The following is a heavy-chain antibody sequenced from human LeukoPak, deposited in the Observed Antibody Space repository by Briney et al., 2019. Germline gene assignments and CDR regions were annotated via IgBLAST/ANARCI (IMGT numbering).Heavy chain of an antibody. CDR3: ARVSVGVTKSFGH. V-gene: IGHV4-38-2*01. CDR1: SYSISSGYY. Sequence: SETLSLTCAVSSYSISSGYYWGWLRQPPGKGLEWIVIIYHSGVTYYKPSVKSRVTVSVDTSKNKFSLQLSSVTAADTAVYYCARVSVGVTKSFGHWGQGTLVSVSS. J-gene: IGHJ4*02. D-gene: IGHD1-26*01. CDR2: IYHSGVT.